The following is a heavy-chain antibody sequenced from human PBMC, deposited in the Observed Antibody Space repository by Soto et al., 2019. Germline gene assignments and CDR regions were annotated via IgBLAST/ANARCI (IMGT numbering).Heavy chain of an antibody. J-gene: IGHJ4*02. CDR3: EILVVVVPVANV. D-gene: IGHD2-2*01. V-gene: IGHV4-39*02. CDR2: IFYTGTT. Sequence: QLQLQESVPGLVKPSETLSLNCSCSGGSINYNSYHWGCIRKPPWQGLEWLGSIFYTGTTFYNPSLESRDTMSGDKSKNSFALHLTSVTSADTAVYFGEILVVVVPVANVWVKGTLVTVSS. CDR1: GGSINYNSYH.